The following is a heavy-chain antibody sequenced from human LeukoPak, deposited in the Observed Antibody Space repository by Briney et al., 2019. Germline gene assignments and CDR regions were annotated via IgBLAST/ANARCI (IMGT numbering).Heavy chain of an antibody. CDR2: ICFDGKNR. D-gene: IGHD6-6*01. CDR3: VKERRPFNGFDL. CDR1: VFIFSTYG. V-gene: IGHV3-30*02. Sequence: GGALRLSCVASVFIFSTYGMHWVRQAPGRGLEWVAFICFDGKNRFYADSVKGRFTFSRDNSKNTLSLQMNSLRAEDTALYYCVKERRPFNGFDLWGQGTMVTVFS. J-gene: IGHJ3*01.